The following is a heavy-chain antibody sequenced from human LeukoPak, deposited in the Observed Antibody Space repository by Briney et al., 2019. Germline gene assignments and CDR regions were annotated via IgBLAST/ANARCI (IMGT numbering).Heavy chain of an antibody. J-gene: IGHJ4*02. V-gene: IGHV3-74*01. CDR1: GFTFDDYA. Sequence: GGSLRLSCAASGFTFDDYAMNWVRQVPGRGLVWVSRINSDGSSTSYADSVKGRFTISRDNAKNTLYLQMNSLRAEDTAVYHCARVGGCISTSCYRLDYWGQGTLVTVSS. CDR2: INSDGSST. D-gene: IGHD2-2*01. CDR3: ARVGGCISTSCYRLDY.